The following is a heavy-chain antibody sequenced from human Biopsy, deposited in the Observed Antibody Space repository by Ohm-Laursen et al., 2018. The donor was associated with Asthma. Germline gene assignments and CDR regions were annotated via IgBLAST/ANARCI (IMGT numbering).Heavy chain of an antibody. CDR2: ISSDGHNK. CDR1: GFVFSQPG. D-gene: IGHD4-23*01. Sequence: SLRLSCAATGFVFSQPGMHWVRQAPGKGLEWVALISSDGHNKYYKDSVKGRFTISRDNSKLRLYLEINSLRVEDSAVYYCARESGQDSGGTGAFDRWGQGIMVAVSS. J-gene: IGHJ3*02. CDR3: ARESGQDSGGTGAFDR. V-gene: IGHV3-30*03.